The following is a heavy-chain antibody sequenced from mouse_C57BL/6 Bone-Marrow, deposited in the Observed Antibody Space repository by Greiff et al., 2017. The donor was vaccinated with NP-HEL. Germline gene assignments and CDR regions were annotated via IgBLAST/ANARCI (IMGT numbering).Heavy chain of an antibody. CDR1: GYTFTSYG. Sequence: QVQLKESGAELARPGASVKLSCKASGYTFTSYGISWVKQRTGQGLEWIGEIYPRSGNTYYNEKFKGKATLTADKSSSTAYMELRSLTSEDSAVYFCASSTRGYWGQGTTLTVSS. CDR3: ASSTRGY. V-gene: IGHV1-81*01. CDR2: IYPRSGNT. J-gene: IGHJ2*01.